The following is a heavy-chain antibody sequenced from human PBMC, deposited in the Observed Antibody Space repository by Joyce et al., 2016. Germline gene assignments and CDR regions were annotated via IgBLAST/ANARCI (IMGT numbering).Heavy chain of an antibody. J-gene: IGHJ6*02. CDR2: IYHSGST. V-gene: IGHV4-38-2*02. Sequence: QVQLQESGPGLVKPSGTLSLTCTVSGYSISSNYYWGWIRQPPGKGLVWIGSIYHSGSTYYNPALKSRVTISVDTSKNQFSLKLSSVTAADTAVYYCAREMYYDVWSGWTPDVWGQGTTVTVSS. D-gene: IGHD3-3*01. CDR1: GYSISSNYY. CDR3: AREMYYDVWSGWTPDV.